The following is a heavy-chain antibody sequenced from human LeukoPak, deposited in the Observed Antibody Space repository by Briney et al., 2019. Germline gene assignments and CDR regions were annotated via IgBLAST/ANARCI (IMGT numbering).Heavy chain of an antibody. V-gene: IGHV1-69*01. J-gene: IGHJ5*02. CDR3: ARARVYSWNDEGWFDP. D-gene: IGHD1-1*01. Sequence: SVTVSCKASGGTFSSYAISWVRQPPGQGLEWMGRIIPIFGTANYAQKFQGRVTITADESTSTAYMELSSLRSEDTAVYYCARARVYSWNDEGWFDPWGQGTLVTVSS. CDR1: GGTFSSYA. CDR2: IIPIFGTA.